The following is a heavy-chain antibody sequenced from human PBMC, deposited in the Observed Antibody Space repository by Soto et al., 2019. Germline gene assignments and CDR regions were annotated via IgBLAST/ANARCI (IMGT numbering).Heavy chain of an antibody. Sequence: SETLSLTCTVSGGSISSYYWCWIRQPPGKGLEWIGYIYYSGSTNYNPSLKSRVTISVDTSKNQFSLKLSSVTAADTAVYYCARSGYGDYFDYWGQGTLVTVSS. CDR2: IYYSGST. CDR1: GGSISSYY. V-gene: IGHV4-59*01. J-gene: IGHJ4*02. CDR3: ARSGYGDYFDY. D-gene: IGHD4-17*01.